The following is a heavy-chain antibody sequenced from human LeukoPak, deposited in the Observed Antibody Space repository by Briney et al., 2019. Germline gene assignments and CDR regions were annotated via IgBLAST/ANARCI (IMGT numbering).Heavy chain of an antibody. CDR2: INPKTNGT. V-gene: IGHV1-2*02. CDR3: VRDASPGYCSGGSCYRFHY. Sequence: GASVKVSCKASGYTFADYYVHWVRQALGQGLEWMGWINPKTNGTNFALKFLGRVTMTRDTSISTAYMELSRLRSDDTAVYYCVRDASPGYCSGGSCYRFHYWGQGTLVTVSS. D-gene: IGHD2-15*01. J-gene: IGHJ4*02. CDR1: GYTFADYY.